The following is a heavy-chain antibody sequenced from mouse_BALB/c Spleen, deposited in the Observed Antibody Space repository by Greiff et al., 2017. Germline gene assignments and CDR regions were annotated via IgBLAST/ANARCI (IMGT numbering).Heavy chain of an antibody. J-gene: IGHJ1*01. D-gene: IGHD4-1*01. CDR3: ARGGLGWYFDV. Sequence: QVQLKESGAELARPGASVKLSCKASGYTFTSYWMQWVKQRPGQGLEWIGAIYPGDGDTRYTQKFKGKATLTADKSSSTAYMQLSSLASEDSAVYYCARGGLGWYFDVWGAGTTVTVSS. V-gene: IGHV1-87*01. CDR1: GYTFTSYW. CDR2: IYPGDGDT.